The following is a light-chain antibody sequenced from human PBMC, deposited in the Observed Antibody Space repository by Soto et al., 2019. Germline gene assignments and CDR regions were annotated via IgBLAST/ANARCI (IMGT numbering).Light chain of an antibody. CDR3: QQCYSSPRT. CDR2: AAS. CDR1: QRISTY. V-gene: IGKV1-39*01. J-gene: IGKJ1*01. Sequence: DIPMTQSPSTLSAGVGDRVTITCRASQRISTYLNWYQQKPGKAPTLLIYAASSLQSGVPSRFSGGGSGIDFTLTINTLQPEDFATYFCQQCYSSPRTFGQGTKVEIK.